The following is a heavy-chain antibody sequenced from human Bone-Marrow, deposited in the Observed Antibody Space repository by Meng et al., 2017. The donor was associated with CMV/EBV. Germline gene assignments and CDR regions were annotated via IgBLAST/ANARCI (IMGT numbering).Heavy chain of an antibody. V-gene: IGHV3-21*01. CDR1: GFGFSSYS. D-gene: IGHD1-1*01. CDR2: ISSSSTYI. J-gene: IGHJ4*02. CDR3: ARRGWNWDDGTHYFDY. Sequence: GGSLRLSCAASGFGFSSYSMAWVRQAPGKGPEWVSSISSSSTYIYFADSVKGRFTISRDNSKKSVYLHMNDLRAEDTAVYFCARRGWNWDDGTHYFDYWGQGALVTFAS.